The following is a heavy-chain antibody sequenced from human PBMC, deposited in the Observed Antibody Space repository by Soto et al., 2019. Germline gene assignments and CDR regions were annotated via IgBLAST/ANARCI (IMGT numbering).Heavy chain of an antibody. CDR2: INHSGST. J-gene: IGHJ5*02. D-gene: IGHD2-2*01. V-gene: IGHV4-34*01. CDR3: ARGQQDCSSTSCYSNNWFDP. CDR1: GGSFSGYY. Sequence: SETLSLTCAVYGGSFSGYYWSWILQPPGKGLEWIGEINHSGSTNYNPSLKSRVTISVDTSKNQFSLKLSSVTAADTAVYYCARGQQDCSSTSCYSNNWFDPWGQGTLVTVSS.